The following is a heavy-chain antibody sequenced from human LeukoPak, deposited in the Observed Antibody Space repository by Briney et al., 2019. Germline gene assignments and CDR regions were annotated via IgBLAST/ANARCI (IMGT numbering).Heavy chain of an antibody. CDR3: ARGRTLYYYDSSGYYHY. D-gene: IGHD3-22*01. V-gene: IGHV4-34*01. CDR2: INHSGST. Sequence: GSLRLSCAASGFTVSSNYMSWVRQAPGKGLEWVGEINHSGSTNYNPSLKSRVTISVDTSKNQFSLKLSSVTAADTAVYYCARGRTLYYYDSSGYYHYWGQGTLVTVSS. J-gene: IGHJ4*02. CDR1: GFTVSSNY.